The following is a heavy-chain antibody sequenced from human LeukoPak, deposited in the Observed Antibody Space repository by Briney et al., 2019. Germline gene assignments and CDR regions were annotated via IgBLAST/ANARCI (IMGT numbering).Heavy chain of an antibody. D-gene: IGHD3-22*01. CDR2: IHTSVST. V-gene: IGHV4-4*07. Sequence: KTSETLSLTCTVSGGSISSYYWSWIRQPAGKGLEWIGRIHTSVSTNYSPSLKSRVTMSVDTSKNQFSLKLSSVTAADTAVYYCARDRYYYDSSARYFDYWGQGTLVTVSS. CDR3: ARDRYYYDSSARYFDY. CDR1: GGSISSYY. J-gene: IGHJ4*02.